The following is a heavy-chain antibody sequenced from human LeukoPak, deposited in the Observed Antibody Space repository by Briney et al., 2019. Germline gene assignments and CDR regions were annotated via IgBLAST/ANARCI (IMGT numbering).Heavy chain of an antibody. Sequence: KPGGSLRLSCAASEFTFSTYSMNWVRQAPGKGLEWVSSISSGSTYIYYAGSVKGRFTISRDNAKNSLYLQMNSLRAEGTAVYYCAGSDTTGYSPREWDYWYFDLWGRGTLVTVSS. V-gene: IGHV3-21*01. CDR2: ISSGSTYI. D-gene: IGHD3-9*01. J-gene: IGHJ2*01. CDR3: AGSDTTGYSPREWDYWYFDL. CDR1: EFTFSTYS.